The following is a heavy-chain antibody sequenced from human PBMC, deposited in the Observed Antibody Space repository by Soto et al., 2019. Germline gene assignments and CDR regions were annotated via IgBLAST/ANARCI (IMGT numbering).Heavy chain of an antibody. CDR3: VRDRSWSYES. D-gene: IGHD1-26*01. Sequence: EVQLVESGGNLVQPGGSLRLSCVASGFTFTDHFMDWVRQAPGKGLEWVGRVRNELSGYSTDYASSVKGRFIISRDDSHNSIYLQMNSLRAEETAVYYCVRDRSWSYESWGLGKLVTVSS. J-gene: IGHJ5*02. CDR1: GFTFTDHF. CDR2: VRNELSGYST. V-gene: IGHV3-72*01.